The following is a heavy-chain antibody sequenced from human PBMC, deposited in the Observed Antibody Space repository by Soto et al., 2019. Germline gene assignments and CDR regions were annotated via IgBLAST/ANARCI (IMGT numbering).Heavy chain of an antibody. V-gene: IGHV3-30*18. CDR1: GFTFSSYG. CDR3: AKDYSGWIDY. CDR2: ISYDGSNK. D-gene: IGHD5-12*01. Sequence: QVQLVESGGGVVQPGRSLRLSCAASGFTFSSYGMPWVRQAPGKGLEWVAVISYDGSNKYYADSVKGRFTISRDNSKNTQYLQMNSLRAEDTAVYYCAKDYSGWIDYWGQGTLVTVSS. J-gene: IGHJ4*02.